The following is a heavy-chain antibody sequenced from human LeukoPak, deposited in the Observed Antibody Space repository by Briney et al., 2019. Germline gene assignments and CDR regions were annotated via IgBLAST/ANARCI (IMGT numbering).Heavy chain of an antibody. J-gene: IGHJ4*02. CDR1: GGSISCGSYY. V-gene: IGHV4-61*02. D-gene: IGHD4-17*01. CDR3: ARATPYGDYAK. CDR2: IYTSGST. Sequence: PSETLSLTCTVSGGSISCGSYYWSWIRQPAGKGLEWIGRIYTSGSTNYNPSLKSRVTISVDTSKNQLSLKLSSVAAADAAVYYCARATPYGDYAKWGQGTLVTVSS.